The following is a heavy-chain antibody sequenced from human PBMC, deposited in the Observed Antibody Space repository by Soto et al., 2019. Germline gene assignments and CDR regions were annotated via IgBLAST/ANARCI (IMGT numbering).Heavy chain of an antibody. CDR2: ISSSSSYI. D-gene: IGHD2-2*01. J-gene: IGHJ4*02. CDR1: GFTFSSYS. Sequence: EVQLVESGGGLVKPGGSLRLSCAASGFTFSSYSMNWVRQAPGKGLEWVSSISSSSSYIYYADSVKGRFTISRDNAKNSLYLQMNSLRAEDTAVYYCARDPSPHCSSTSCYQWGGVYYFDYWGQGTLVTVSS. CDR3: ARDPSPHCSSTSCYQWGGVYYFDY. V-gene: IGHV3-21*01.